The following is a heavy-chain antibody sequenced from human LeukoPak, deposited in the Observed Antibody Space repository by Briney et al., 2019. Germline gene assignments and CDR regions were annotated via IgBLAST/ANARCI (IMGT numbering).Heavy chain of an antibody. CDR3: AAVRWGALVGAFDY. D-gene: IGHD1-26*01. CDR1: GYTFTSYD. V-gene: IGHV1-8*01. CDR2: MNPNSGNT. J-gene: IGHJ4*02. Sequence: ASVKVSCKASGYTFTSYDINWVRQATGQGLEWMGWMNPNSGNTGYAQKFQGRVTMTRNTSISTAYMELSSLRSEDTAVYYCAAVRWGALVGAFDYWGQGTLVTVSS.